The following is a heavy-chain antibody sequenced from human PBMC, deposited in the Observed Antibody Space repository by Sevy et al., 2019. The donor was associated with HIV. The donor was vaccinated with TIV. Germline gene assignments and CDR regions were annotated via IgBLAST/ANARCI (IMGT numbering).Heavy chain of an antibody. V-gene: IGHV4-38-2*01. CDR3: ASDITSNLLFFDY. D-gene: IGHD2-2*01. Sequence: SETLSLTCAVSGYSISSRYYWGWVRQPPGRGLEWIASMYYSGSTYHNPSLRSRVTISLDTSENQFSLKLTSVTAADTAVYYCASDITSNLLFFDYWGQGILVTVS. J-gene: IGHJ4*02. CDR2: MYYSGST. CDR1: GYSISSRYY.